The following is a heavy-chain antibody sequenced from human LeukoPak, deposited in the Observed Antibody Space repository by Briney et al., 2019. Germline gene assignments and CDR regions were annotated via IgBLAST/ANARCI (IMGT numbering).Heavy chain of an antibody. CDR2: ISGSGGST. Sequence: GSLRLSCAASGFTFSSYAMSWVRQAPGKGLEWVPAISGSGGSTYYADSVKGRFTISRDNSKNTLYLQMNSLRAEDTAVYYCAKVGRVVTATLPPLYWGQGTLVTVSS. V-gene: IGHV3-23*01. CDR1: GFTFSSYA. J-gene: IGHJ4*02. CDR3: AKVGRVVTATLPPLY. D-gene: IGHD2-21*02.